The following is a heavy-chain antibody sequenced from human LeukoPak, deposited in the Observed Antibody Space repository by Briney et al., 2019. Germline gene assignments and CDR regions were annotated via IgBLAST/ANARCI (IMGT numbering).Heavy chain of an antibody. CDR1: GGSISSGSYY. CDR3: ARDRPFIVGAWRGHFDY. Sequence: SQTLSLTCTVSGGSISSGSYYWSWIRQPAGKGLEWIGRIYTSGSTNYNPSLKSRATISVDTSKNQFSLKLSSVTAADTAVYYCARDRPFIVGAWRGHFDYWGQGTLVTVSS. J-gene: IGHJ4*02. CDR2: IYTSGST. V-gene: IGHV4-61*02. D-gene: IGHD1-26*01.